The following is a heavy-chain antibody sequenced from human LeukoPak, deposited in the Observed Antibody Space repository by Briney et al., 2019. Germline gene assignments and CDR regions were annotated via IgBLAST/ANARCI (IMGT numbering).Heavy chain of an antibody. Sequence: GGSLRLSCKASGFIFCDYYMNWIRQAPGKGLECLSYISSGTINHSNYADSVKGRFTISRDNARNSLYLQMNSLRAEDTAVYYCARLCWGNQLAGFDSWGQGTLVTVSS. J-gene: IGHJ4*02. CDR3: ARLCWGNQLAGFDS. CDR2: ISSGTINHS. CDR1: GFIFCDYY. D-gene: IGHD3-10*02. V-gene: IGHV3-11*06.